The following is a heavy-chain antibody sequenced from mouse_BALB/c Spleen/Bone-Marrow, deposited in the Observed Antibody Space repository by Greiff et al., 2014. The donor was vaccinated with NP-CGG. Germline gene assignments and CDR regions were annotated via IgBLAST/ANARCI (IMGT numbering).Heavy chain of an antibody. J-gene: IGHJ2*01. V-gene: IGHV14-3*02. Sequence: VQLQQPGAELVKPGASVKLSCTASGFNIKDTYMHWVKQRPEQGLDWIGRIDPANGNTKYDPKFQGKATITADPSSNTAYLQLSSLTSEDTAVYYCVNDRYGYYFDYWGQGTTLTVSS. D-gene: IGHD2-14*01. CDR3: VNDRYGYYFDY. CDR1: GFNIKDTY. CDR2: IDPANGNT.